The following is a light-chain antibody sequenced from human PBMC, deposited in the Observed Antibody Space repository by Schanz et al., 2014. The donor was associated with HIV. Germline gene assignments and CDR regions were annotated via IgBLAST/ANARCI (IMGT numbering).Light chain of an antibody. CDR1: QTVSNN. CDR3: QQYGSSPYT. J-gene: IGKJ2*01. Sequence: EIVMTQSPGTLSVSPGERATLSCRASQTVSNNLAWYQQKPGQAPRLLIYGVSTRATGSPDRFSGSGSGTDFTLTISRLEPEDFAVYYCQQYGSSPYTFGQGTKVEI. V-gene: IGKV3-20*01. CDR2: GVS.